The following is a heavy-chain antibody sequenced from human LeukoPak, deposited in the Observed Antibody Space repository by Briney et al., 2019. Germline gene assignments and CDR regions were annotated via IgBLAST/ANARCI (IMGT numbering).Heavy chain of an antibody. Sequence: GGSLRLPCAASGFSFSSYSMNWVRQAPGKGLEWISYISSSSNYIYYADSVKGRFTISRDNAKNSLYLQMNSLRAEDTAVYYCARATSSGSYNRIFDSWGQGTLVTVSS. J-gene: IGHJ4*02. CDR3: ARATSSGSYNRIFDS. CDR2: ISSSSNYI. V-gene: IGHV3-21*01. CDR1: GFSFSSYS. D-gene: IGHD3-10*01.